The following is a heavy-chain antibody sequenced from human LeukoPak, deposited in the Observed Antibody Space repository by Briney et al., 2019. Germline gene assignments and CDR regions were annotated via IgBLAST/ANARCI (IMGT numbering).Heavy chain of an antibody. CDR1: GFTFSDYY. CDR3: ARDSDRQWPHNDY. D-gene: IGHD6-19*01. CDR2: ISSSTGYT. V-gene: IGHV3-11*05. Sequence: GGSLRLSCAASGFTFSDYYINWIRQAPGKGLEWVSHISSSTGYTNYADSVKGRFTISRDNTKNSLYLQMNSLRAEDTAVYYCARDSDRQWPHNDYWGQGTLVTVSS. J-gene: IGHJ4*02.